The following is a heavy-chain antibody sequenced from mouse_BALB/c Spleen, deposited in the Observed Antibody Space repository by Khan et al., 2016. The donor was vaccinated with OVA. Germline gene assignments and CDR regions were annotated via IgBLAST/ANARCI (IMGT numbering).Heavy chain of an antibody. J-gene: IGHJ2*01. CDR3: IRIPIPPYDLDY. CDR1: GYTFANYA. CDR2: INPSTGYT. D-gene: IGHD2-14*01. Sequence: VQLQQSGTELARPGASVNMSCKASGYTFANYAMHWVKQRPGQGLEWIGYINPSTGYTNYNQNFSDKATLTTDRSSSTAYMLLSSLTSDDSAVYYCIRIPIPPYDLDYWGQGTTLTVSS. V-gene: IGHV1-4*01.